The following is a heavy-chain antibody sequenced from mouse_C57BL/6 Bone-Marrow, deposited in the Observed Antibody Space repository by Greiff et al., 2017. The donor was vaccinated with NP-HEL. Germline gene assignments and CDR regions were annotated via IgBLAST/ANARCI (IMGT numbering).Heavy chain of an antibody. CDR1: GFNIKDDY. D-gene: IGHD1-1*01. Sequence: ESGAELVRPGASVKLSCTASGFNIKDDYMHWVKQRPEQGLEWIGWIDPENGDTEYASKFQGKATITADTSSNTAYLQLSSLTSEDTAVYYCTTATVEDYYAMDYWGQGTSVTVSS. V-gene: IGHV14-4*01. CDR3: TTATVEDYYAMDY. CDR2: IDPENGDT. J-gene: IGHJ4*01.